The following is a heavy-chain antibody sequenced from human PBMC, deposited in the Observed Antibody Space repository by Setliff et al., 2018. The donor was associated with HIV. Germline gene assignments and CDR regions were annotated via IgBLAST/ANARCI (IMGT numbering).Heavy chain of an antibody. J-gene: IGHJ5*02. Sequence: GASVKVSCKASGYTFTDYYIHWVRQAPGQGLQWMGWVNPNSGGTNSAQEFQGRATMTRDTSISTAYMELTWLKPDDTAVYYCARNTPGIVPRRVGFDPWGQGTLVTVSS. CDR1: GYTFTDYY. D-gene: IGHD1-26*01. V-gene: IGHV1-2*02. CDR2: VNPNSGGT. CDR3: ARNTPGIVPRRVGFDP.